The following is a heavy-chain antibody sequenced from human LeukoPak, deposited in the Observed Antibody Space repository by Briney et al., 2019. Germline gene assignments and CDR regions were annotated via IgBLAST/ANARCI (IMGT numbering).Heavy chain of an antibody. CDR2: IWYDGSNK. Sequence: AGSLRLSCAASGFTFSSYAMHWVRQAPGKGLEWVAVIWYDGSNKSYAGSGKGRFTTSRDHSKNTLYLQMKSLRAEDTAVYYCARELEIAVAGTLGYWGQGTLVTVSS. D-gene: IGHD6-19*01. CDR3: ARELEIAVAGTLGY. V-gene: IGHV3-33*01. J-gene: IGHJ4*02. CDR1: GFTFSSYA.